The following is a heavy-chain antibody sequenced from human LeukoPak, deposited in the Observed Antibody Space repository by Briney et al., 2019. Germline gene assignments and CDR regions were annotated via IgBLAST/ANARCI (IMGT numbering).Heavy chain of an antibody. J-gene: IGHJ6*03. Sequence: GASVKVSCKASGYTFTSYDINWVRQATGQGLEWMGWMNPNSGNTGYAQKFQGRVTMTTDTSTSTAYMELRSLRSDDTAVYYCARFVAVRAMDVWGKGTTVTISS. CDR1: GYTFTSYD. V-gene: IGHV1-8*02. CDR2: MNPNSGNT. D-gene: IGHD3-10*01. CDR3: ARFVAVRAMDV.